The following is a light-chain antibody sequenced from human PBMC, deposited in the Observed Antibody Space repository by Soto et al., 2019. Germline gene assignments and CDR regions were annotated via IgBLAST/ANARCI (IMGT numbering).Light chain of an antibody. J-gene: IGKJ1*01. CDR2: LGS. CDR1: QSLLHSNGYNY. Sequence: DIVMTQSPLSLPVTHGEPASISCRSSQSLLHSNGYNYLDWYLQKPGQSPQLLIYLGSNRASGVPDRFSGSGSGTDFTLKISRVEADDVGVYYCMQALQTWTFGQGTKVEIK. CDR3: MQALQTWT. V-gene: IGKV2-28*01.